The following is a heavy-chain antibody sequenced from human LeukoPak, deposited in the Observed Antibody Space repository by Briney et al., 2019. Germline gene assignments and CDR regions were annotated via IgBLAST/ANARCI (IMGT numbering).Heavy chain of an antibody. CDR1: GFTFDDYG. D-gene: IGHD2-2*01. CDR3: AREGAYCSSTSCPYYYYYGMDV. CDR2: INWNGGST. V-gene: IGHV3-20*01. J-gene: IGHJ6*02. Sequence: GGSLRLSCAASGFTFDDYGMSWVRQAPGKGLEWVSGINWNGGSTGYADSVKGRFTISRDNAKNSLYLQMNSLRAEDTALYHCAREGAYCSSTSCPYYYYYGMDVWGQGTTVTVSS.